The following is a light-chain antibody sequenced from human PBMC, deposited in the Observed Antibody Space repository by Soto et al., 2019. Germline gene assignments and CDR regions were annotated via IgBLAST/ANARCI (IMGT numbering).Light chain of an antibody. CDR3: GSCAGSSTS. V-gene: IGLV2-23*01. Sequence: QPALTQPASVSGSPGQSITISCTGTSSDVGTYTPVSWHQKYPDKALKLILDDYTKRPSVVSSRFFGSKSVNTTSLTISWLQAEDEADDYCGSCAGSSTSFGGGTKGTVL. CDR1: SSDVGTYTP. CDR2: DYT. J-gene: IGLJ3*02.